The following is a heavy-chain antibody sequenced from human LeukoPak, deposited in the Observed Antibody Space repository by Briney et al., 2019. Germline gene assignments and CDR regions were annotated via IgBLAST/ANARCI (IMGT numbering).Heavy chain of an antibody. D-gene: IGHD6-19*01. V-gene: IGHV4-39*01. CDR3: ARGAVAGTFDY. CDR1: GGSISSSSYY. CDR2: IYYSGST. J-gene: IGHJ4*02. Sequence: PSETLSLTCTVSGGSISSSSYYWGWIRQPPGQGLEWIGSIYYSGSTYYNPSLKSRVTISVDTSKNQFSLKLSSVTAADTAVYYCARGAVAGTFDYWGQGTLVTVSS.